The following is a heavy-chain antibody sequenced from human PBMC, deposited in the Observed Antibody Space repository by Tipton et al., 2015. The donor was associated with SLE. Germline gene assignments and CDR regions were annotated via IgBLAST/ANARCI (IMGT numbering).Heavy chain of an antibody. D-gene: IGHD6-13*01. CDR3: AREFEQQPFDL. Sequence: TLSLTCTVSGGSISSNSYYWGWIRQPPGKGLEWIGSMYYSGSTYYNPSLKSRLTISVDTSKNQFSLKLTSVTAADTAVYYCAREFEQQPFDLWGRGTLVTVSS. CDR1: GGSISSNSYY. J-gene: IGHJ2*01. V-gene: IGHV4-39*07. CDR2: MYYSGST.